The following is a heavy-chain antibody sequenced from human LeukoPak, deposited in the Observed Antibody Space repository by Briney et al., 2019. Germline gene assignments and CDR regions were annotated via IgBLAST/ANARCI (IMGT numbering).Heavy chain of an antibody. CDR1: GGSISSYY. Sequence: KASETLSLTCTVSGGSISSYYWSWIRQPPGKGLEWIGYIYYGGSTNYNPSLKSRVTISVDTSKNQFSLKLSSVTAADTAVYYCARNYYDSSGQGWFDPWGQGTLVTVSS. V-gene: IGHV4-59*08. J-gene: IGHJ5*02. D-gene: IGHD3-22*01. CDR2: IYYGGST. CDR3: ARNYYDSSGQGWFDP.